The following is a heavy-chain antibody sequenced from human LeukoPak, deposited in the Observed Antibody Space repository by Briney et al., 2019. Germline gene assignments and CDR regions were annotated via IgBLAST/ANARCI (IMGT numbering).Heavy chain of an antibody. D-gene: IGHD6-19*01. CDR2: ISYDGSNK. Sequence: GGSLRLSCAASGFAFSSYAMHWVRQAPGKGLEWVAVISYDGSNKYYADSVKGRLTISRDNSKSTLYLQMNSLRAEDTAVYYCARDQDSSGWYTFDYWGQGTLVTVSS. J-gene: IGHJ4*02. CDR3: ARDQDSSGWYTFDY. V-gene: IGHV3-30*04. CDR1: GFAFSSYA.